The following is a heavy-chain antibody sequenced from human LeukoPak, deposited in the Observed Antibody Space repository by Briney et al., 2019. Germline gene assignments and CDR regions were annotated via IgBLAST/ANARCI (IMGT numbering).Heavy chain of an antibody. CDR3: ARITSTVVTPADY. CDR1: GFTFSSYW. V-gene: IGHV3-7*03. D-gene: IGHD4-23*01. Sequence: GGSLRLSCAASGFTFSSYWMSWVRQAPGKGLEWVANIKQDGSEKYYVDSVKGRFTISRDNAKNSLYLQMNSLRAEDTAVYYCARITSTVVTPADYWGQGTLVTVSS. J-gene: IGHJ4*02. CDR2: IKQDGSEK.